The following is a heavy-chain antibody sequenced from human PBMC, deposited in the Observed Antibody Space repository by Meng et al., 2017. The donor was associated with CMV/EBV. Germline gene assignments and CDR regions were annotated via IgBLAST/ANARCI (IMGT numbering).Heavy chain of an antibody. CDR1: GGSISSGDYY. Sequence: LRPSCTVSGGSISSGDYYWSWVRQPPGKGLEWIGEINHSGSTNYNPSLKSRVTISEDTSKNQFSLKLSSVTAADTAVYYCARRDGYKGGLDYWGQGTLVTVSS. J-gene: IGHJ4*02. D-gene: IGHD5-24*01. CDR2: INHSGST. CDR3: ARRDGYKGGLDY. V-gene: IGHV4-39*07.